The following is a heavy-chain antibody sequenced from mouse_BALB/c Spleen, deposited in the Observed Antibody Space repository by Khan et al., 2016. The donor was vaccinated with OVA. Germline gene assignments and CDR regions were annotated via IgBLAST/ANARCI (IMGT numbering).Heavy chain of an antibody. D-gene: IGHD1-1*01. CDR1: GFTFSDAC. J-gene: IGHJ3*01. V-gene: IGHV6-6*01. CDR2: IRSNANNHAT. CDR3: SRGSCVY. Sequence: EVKLEVSGGGLVQPGGSITLSCAASGFTFSDACMDWVRQSPEKGLEWVAEIRSNANNHATYYAESVQGRLTISSDDSNSSVYLQLNNLRAEDTGIYDGSRGSCVYWRHGTPLTVAA.